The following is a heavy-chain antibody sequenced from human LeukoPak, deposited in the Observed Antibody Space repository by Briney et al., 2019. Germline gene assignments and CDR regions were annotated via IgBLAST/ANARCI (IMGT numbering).Heavy chain of an antibody. D-gene: IGHD1-26*01. CDR2: IVVGSGNT. CDR1: GFTFTSSA. J-gene: IGHJ4*02. Sequence: SVKVSCKASGFTFTSSAVQWVRQARGQRLEWIGWIVVGSGNTNYAQKFQERVTITRDMSTSTAYMELSSLRSEDTAVYYCAADDSSYSGSYQAGDYWGQGTLVTVSS. CDR3: AADDSSYSGSYQAGDY. V-gene: IGHV1-58*01.